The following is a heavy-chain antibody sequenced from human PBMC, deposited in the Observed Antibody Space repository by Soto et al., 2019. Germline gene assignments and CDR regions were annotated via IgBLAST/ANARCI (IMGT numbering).Heavy chain of an antibody. J-gene: IGHJ6*02. CDR3: ARDHDYSNPQYGMDV. Sequence: PSETXSLTCTVSGGSISSGGYYWSWIRQHPGKGLEWIGYIYYSGSTYYNPSLKSRVTISVDTSKNQFSLKLSSVTAADTAVYYCARDHDYSNPQYGMDVWGQGTTVTVSS. CDR2: IYYSGST. CDR1: GGSISSGGYY. V-gene: IGHV4-31*03. D-gene: IGHD4-4*01.